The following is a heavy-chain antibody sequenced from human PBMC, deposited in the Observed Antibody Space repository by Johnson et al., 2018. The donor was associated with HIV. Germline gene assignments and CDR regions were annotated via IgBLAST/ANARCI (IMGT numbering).Heavy chain of an antibody. V-gene: IGHV3-23*04. J-gene: IGHJ3*01. D-gene: IGHD3-16*01. CDR2: ISGGGGTT. Sequence: VQLVESGGGVVQPGGSLRLSCATSGFDFSNYAMSWVRQAPGKGLEWVSGISGGGGTTYYADSVKGRFTISRDNSKNTLYVQMSSRGPEDTAVYYCAKDRIWGDRWGLSAFDVWGQGTMVTLSS. CDR1: GFDFSNYA. CDR3: AKDRIWGDRWGLSAFDV.